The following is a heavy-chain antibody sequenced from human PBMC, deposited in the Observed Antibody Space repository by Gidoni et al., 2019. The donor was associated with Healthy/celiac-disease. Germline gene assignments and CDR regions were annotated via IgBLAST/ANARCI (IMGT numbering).Heavy chain of an antibody. D-gene: IGHD3-22*01. CDR2: ISYDGSNK. CDR1: GFTFSSYG. J-gene: IGHJ4*02. CDR3: AKDSGYYGY. Sequence: QVQLVESGGGVVQPGRSLRLSCAASGFTFSSYGMHWVRQAPGTGLEWVAVISYDGSNKYYADSVKGRFTISRDNSKNTLYLQMNSLRAEDTAVYYCAKDSGYYGYWGQGTLVTVSS. V-gene: IGHV3-30*18.